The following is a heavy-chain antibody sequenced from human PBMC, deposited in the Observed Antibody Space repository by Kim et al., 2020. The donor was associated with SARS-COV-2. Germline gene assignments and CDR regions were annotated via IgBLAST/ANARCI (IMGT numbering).Heavy chain of an antibody. D-gene: IGHD2-2*01. CDR1: GFTFSSYS. V-gene: IGHV3-21*01. J-gene: IGHJ6*02. CDR3: ARDRYCSSTSCYLGGVDV. CDR2: ISSSSSYI. Sequence: GGSLRLSCAASGFTFSSYSMNWVRQAPGKGLEWVSSISSSSSYIYYTDSVKGRFTISRDNAKNSLYLQMNSLRAEDTAVYYCARDRYCSSTSCYLGGVDVWGQGTTVTVSS.